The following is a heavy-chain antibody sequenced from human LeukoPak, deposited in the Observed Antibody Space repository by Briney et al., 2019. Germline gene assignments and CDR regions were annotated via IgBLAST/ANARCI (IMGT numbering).Heavy chain of an antibody. V-gene: IGHV4-34*01. Sequence: SETLSLTCAVYGGSFSGYYWSWTRQPPGKGLEWIGEINHSGSTNYNPSLKSRVTISVDTSKNQFSLKLSSVTAADTAVYYCARGGGYSDYKHGGWGQGTLVTVSS. CDR2: INHSGST. J-gene: IGHJ4*02. CDR1: GGSFSGYY. D-gene: IGHD5-12*01. CDR3: ARGGGYSDYKHGG.